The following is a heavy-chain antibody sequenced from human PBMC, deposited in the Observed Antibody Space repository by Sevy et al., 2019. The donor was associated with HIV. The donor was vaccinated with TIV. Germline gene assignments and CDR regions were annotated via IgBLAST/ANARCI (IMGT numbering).Heavy chain of an antibody. Sequence: GGSLRLSCAASGFTFSSYGMHWVRQAPGKGLEWVVVISYDGSNKYYADSVKGRFTISRDNSKNTLYLQMNSLRAEDTAVYYCATFGVVADYWGQGTLVTVSS. CDR1: GFTFSSYG. D-gene: IGHD3-3*01. CDR3: ATFGVVADY. V-gene: IGHV3-30*03. CDR2: ISYDGSNK. J-gene: IGHJ4*02.